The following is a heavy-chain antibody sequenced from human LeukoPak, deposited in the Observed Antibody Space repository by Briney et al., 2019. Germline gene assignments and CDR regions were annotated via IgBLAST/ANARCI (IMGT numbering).Heavy chain of an antibody. D-gene: IGHD2-8*02. Sequence: SETLSLTCVVYGGSFSGYYWSWIRQPPGKGLEWIGEINHSGSTNYNPSLKSRVTISVDTSKNQFSLKLSSVTAADTAVYYCARVGSVPFDPWGQGTLVTVSS. CDR2: INHSGST. J-gene: IGHJ5*02. CDR1: GGSFSGYY. CDR3: ARVGSVPFDP. V-gene: IGHV4-34*01.